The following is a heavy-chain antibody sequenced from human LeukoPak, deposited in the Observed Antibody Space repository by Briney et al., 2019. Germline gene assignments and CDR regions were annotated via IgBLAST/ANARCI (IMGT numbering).Heavy chain of an antibody. J-gene: IGHJ4*02. CDR3: ARGLYYDFWSGYYDY. V-gene: IGHV3-66*01. D-gene: IGHD3-3*01. CDR2: IYSGGST. Sequence: GGSLRLSCAASGFTVSSNYMSWVRQAPGKGLEWVSVIYSGGSTYYADSVKGRFTISRDNSKNTLYLQMNSLRAEDTAVYYCARGLYYDFWSGYYDYWGQGTLVTVS. CDR1: GFTVSSNY.